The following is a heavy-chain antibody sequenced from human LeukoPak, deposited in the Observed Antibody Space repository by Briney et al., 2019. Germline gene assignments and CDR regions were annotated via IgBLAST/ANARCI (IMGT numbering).Heavy chain of an antibody. CDR2: IIPILGIA. CDR3: ASSLSGSYASDY. Sequence: SVKVSCKASGGTFSSYTISWVRQAPGQGLEWMGRIIPILGIANYAQKFQGRVTITADKSTSTAYVELSSLRSEDTAVYYCASSLSGSYASDYWGQGTLVTVSS. J-gene: IGHJ4*02. D-gene: IGHD1-26*01. V-gene: IGHV1-69*02. CDR1: GGTFSSYT.